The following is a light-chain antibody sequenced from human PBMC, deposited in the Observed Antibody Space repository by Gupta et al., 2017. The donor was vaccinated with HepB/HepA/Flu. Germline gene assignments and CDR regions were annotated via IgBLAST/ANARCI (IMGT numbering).Light chain of an antibody. J-gene: IGLJ2*01. CDR3: SSYTSSSIVT. CDR1: SDDVGSYNR. Sequence: QSALTQPPAVSGSPGQSVTISCTGISDDVGSYNRVSWYQQSPGTVPKLMIFEVSNRPSGVPYRFSGSNSGNTAFLTISGLQAEDEADYYCSSYTSSSIVTFGGGIKLTVL. V-gene: IGLV2-18*02. CDR2: EVS.